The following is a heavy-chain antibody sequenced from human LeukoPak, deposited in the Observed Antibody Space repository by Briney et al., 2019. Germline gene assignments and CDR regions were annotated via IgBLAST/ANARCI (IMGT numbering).Heavy chain of an antibody. CDR3: ARDPSLVAPPY. J-gene: IGHJ4*02. D-gene: IGHD2-8*02. CDR1: RFTFSIYW. Sequence: GGSLRLSCAASRFTFSIYWMSWVRQAPGKGVEWGANINQDGSEKYYVDSVKGGFIISRDNAKNSLYLQMNSLRAEHPAVYFCARDPSLVAPPYWGQGTLVTVSS. CDR2: INQDGSEK. V-gene: IGHV3-7*01.